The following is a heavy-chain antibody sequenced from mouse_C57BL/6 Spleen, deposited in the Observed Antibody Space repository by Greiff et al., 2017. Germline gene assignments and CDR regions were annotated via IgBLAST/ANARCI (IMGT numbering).Heavy chain of an antibody. V-gene: IGHV1-15*01. Sequence: VQLQQSGAELVRPGASVTLSCKASGYTFTDYEMHWVKQTPVHGLEWIGAIDPETGGTAYNQKFKGKAILTADKSSSTAYMALRSLTSEDSAVYYCTRSRQLRPYYFDYWGQGTTLTVSS. D-gene: IGHD3-2*02. CDR2: IDPETGGT. CDR3: TRSRQLRPYYFDY. J-gene: IGHJ2*01. CDR1: GYTFTDYE.